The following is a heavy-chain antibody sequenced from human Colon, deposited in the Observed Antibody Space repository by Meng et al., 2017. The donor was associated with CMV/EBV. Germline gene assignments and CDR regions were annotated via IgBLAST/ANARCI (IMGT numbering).Heavy chain of an antibody. CDR3: GRAGARGVPIDV. CDR1: GGSSSGHY. V-gene: IGHV4-4*07. J-gene: IGHJ1*01. Sequence: QVQAHGSGPGLLKPSEPLSLPCTVSGGSSSGHYGTWIRRPAGEGLQWLGRIYSNGRIDENYSLRSRVTISVDTSKNQLSLRLTSVTAADTAVYYCGRAGARGVPIDVWGRGTLVTVSS. CDR2: IYSNGRI. D-gene: IGHD3-10*01.